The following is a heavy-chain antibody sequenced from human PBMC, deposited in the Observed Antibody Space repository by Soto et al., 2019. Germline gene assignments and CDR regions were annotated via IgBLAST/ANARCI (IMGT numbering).Heavy chain of an antibody. CDR3: ARVSAAYGMDV. CDR1: GFTFISYE. Sequence: GGSLRLSCVASGFTFISYEMNWVRQAPGKGLEWVSYITGGGSTMYYRDSVKGRFTISRSNAKDSLYLQMNSLRVEDTAVYYCARVSAAYGMDVWGQGTTVTVSS. J-gene: IGHJ6*02. CDR2: ITGGGSTM. V-gene: IGHV3-48*03. D-gene: IGHD2-2*01.